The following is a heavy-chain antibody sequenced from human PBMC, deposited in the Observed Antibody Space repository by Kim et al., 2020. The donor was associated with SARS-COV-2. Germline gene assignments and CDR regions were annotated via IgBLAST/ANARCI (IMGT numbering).Heavy chain of an antibody. CDR1: GFSFTNYY. CDR3: ARDGPSVMPEFDY. CDR2: INADTGDT. J-gene: IGHJ4*02. V-gene: IGHV1-2*02. Sequence: ASVKVSCETSGFSFTNYYFYWVRQAPGQGLEWMGWINADTGDTRYAWKFQGRLTLTRDTSTRTLYMHLTRLTSDDAAIYYCARDGPSVMPEFDYWGQGTL. D-gene: IGHD4-4*01.